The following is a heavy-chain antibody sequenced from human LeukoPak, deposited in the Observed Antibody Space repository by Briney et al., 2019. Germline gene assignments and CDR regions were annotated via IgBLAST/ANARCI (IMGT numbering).Heavy chain of an antibody. V-gene: IGHV3-7*01. D-gene: IGHD5-12*01. Sequence: PGGSLRLSCAASGFTFSSYWMSWVRQAPGKGLEWVANIKQDGSEKYYVDSVKGRFTISRDNAKNSLYLQMNSLRAEDTAVYYCARDSRGYSGYDTGAYMDVWGKGTTVTVSS. CDR1: GFTFSSYW. J-gene: IGHJ6*03. CDR2: IKQDGSEK. CDR3: ARDSRGYSGYDTGAYMDV.